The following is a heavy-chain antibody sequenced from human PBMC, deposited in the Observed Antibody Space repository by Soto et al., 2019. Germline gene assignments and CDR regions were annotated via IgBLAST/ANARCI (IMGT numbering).Heavy chain of an antibody. V-gene: IGHV3-74*01. Sequence: EVQLVESGGGLVQPGGSVRLSCAASKFTITSYWMHWVRQGRGKGLVWVSRINSDGSSISYADAVKGRFTISRDNAKNTLYLQMNSLRVEDTAVYYCAREVSHGYVLRGMDVWGQGTTVTVFS. D-gene: IGHD5-18*01. J-gene: IGHJ6*02. CDR3: AREVSHGYVLRGMDV. CDR1: KFTITSYW. CDR2: INSDGSSI.